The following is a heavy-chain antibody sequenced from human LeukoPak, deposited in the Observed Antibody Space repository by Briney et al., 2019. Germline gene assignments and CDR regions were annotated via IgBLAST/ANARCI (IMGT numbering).Heavy chain of an antibody. D-gene: IGHD2-8*02. CDR3: AKRPHCTGGVCYSIDY. CDR1: GFTFSSYA. V-gene: IGHV3-23*01. CDR2: ISGSGGST. Sequence: GGSLRLSCAASGFTFSSYAMSWVRQAPGKGLEWVSAISGSGGSTYYADSVKGRFTISRDNSKNTLYLQMNSLGAEDTAVYYCAKRPHCTGGVCYSIDYWGQGTLVTVSS. J-gene: IGHJ4*02.